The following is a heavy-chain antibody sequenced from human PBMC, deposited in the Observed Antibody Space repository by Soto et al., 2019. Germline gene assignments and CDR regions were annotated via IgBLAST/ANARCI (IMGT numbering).Heavy chain of an antibody. J-gene: IGHJ4*02. CDR1: GGTINIGDYF. CDR2: IFYTGST. CDR3: ARVKATLYRHYYFDY. V-gene: IGHV4-30-4*01. D-gene: IGHD5-12*01. Sequence: TLSLTCSVSGGTINIGDYFWIWIRQPPGKGLEWIGSIFYTGSTYYSPSLKSRASMSMDTSKNLSSLRLRSLTAADTAVYFCARVKATLYRHYYFDYWGQGTPVTVSS.